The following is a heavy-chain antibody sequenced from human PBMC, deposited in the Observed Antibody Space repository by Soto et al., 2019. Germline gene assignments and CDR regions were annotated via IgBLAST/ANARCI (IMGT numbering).Heavy chain of an antibody. CDR1: GGNFSSNG. V-gene: IGHV1-69*13. J-gene: IGHJ5*02. Sequence: ASVKVSCKAPGGNFSSNGIRWVRQAPGQGLELMGGIIPTFGTTNYAHKFRGRVTITADESTGTAYMELSSLRSDDTAVYYCAGASDSTWYNWLDPWGQGALVTVSS. D-gene: IGHD4-4*01. CDR2: IIPTFGTT. CDR3: AGASDSTWYNWLDP.